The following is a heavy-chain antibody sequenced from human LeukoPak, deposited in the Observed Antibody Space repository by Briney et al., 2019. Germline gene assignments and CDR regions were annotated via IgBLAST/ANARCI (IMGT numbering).Heavy chain of an antibody. CDR3: ARVRDSEMWAFQH. J-gene: IGHJ1*01. V-gene: IGHV7-4-1*02. Sequence: SVKVSCKASGYTFTNNAINWVRQAPGQGLEWMGWINTRTGNPTYAQGFTGRFVLSLDTSVSTAYLQISSLKAEDTAVYYCARVRDSEMWAFQHWGQGTLVTVSS. CDR1: GYTFTNNA. CDR2: INTRTGNP. D-gene: IGHD5-24*01.